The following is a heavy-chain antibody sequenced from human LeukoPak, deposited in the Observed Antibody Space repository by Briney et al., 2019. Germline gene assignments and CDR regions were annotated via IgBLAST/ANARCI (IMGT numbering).Heavy chain of an antibody. CDR2: ISAYNGNT. V-gene: IGHV1-18*01. D-gene: IGHD2-2*01. Sequence: ASVKVSCKPSGYTLSSYGISWVRQAPGQGLEWMGWISAYNGNTNHAQKFQGRVTMTTDTSTSTAYMELRSLRSDDTAVYYCAREYCSSTSRYGVDYWGQGTLVTVSS. CDR1: GYTLSSYG. J-gene: IGHJ4*02. CDR3: AREYCSSTSRYGVDY.